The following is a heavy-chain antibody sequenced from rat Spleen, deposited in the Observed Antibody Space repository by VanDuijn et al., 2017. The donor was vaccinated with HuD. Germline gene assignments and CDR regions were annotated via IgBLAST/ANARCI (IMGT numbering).Heavy chain of an antibody. Sequence: EVQLVESGGGLVQPGRSLKLSCAASGFTFSDYNMAWVRQAPKKGLEWVATISYDGSTTYYRDSVKGRFTISRDNAKSTLYLQMDSLRSEDTATYYCARHEYYDGSYYHYFDYWGQGVMVTVSS. CDR3: ARHEYYDGSYYHYFDY. V-gene: IGHV5-7*01. CDR1: GFTFSDYN. D-gene: IGHD1-12*02. J-gene: IGHJ2*01. CDR2: ISYDGSTT.